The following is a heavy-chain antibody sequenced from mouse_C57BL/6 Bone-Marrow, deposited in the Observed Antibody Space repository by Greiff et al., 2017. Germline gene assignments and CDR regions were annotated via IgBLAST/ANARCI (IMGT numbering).Heavy chain of an antibody. V-gene: IGHV1-64*01. CDR3: ASNWDFDY. CDR1: GYTFTSYW. CDR2: IHPNSGST. Sequence: VKLQESGAELVKPGASVKLSCKASGYTFTSYWMHWVKQRPGQGLEWIGMIHPNSGSTNYNEKFKSKATLTVDKSSSTAYMQLSSLTSEDSAVYYCASNWDFDYWGQGTTLTVSS. D-gene: IGHD4-1*01. J-gene: IGHJ2*01.